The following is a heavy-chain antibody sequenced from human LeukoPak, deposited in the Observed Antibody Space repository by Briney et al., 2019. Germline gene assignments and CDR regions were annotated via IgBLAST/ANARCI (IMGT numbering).Heavy chain of an antibody. CDR3: ARVESVSGTGWFHP. CDR2: MNPNSGNT. CDR1: GYTFTSYD. J-gene: IGHJ5*02. Sequence: ASVKVSCQASGYTFTSYDINWVRQATGQGLEWMRWMNPNSGNTGYAQKFQGRVTMTRNTAIRTAYVELSSLSCEHGRVYYCARVESVSGTGWFHPWPQGTLVTVPS. V-gene: IGHV1-8*01. D-gene: IGHD6-19*01.